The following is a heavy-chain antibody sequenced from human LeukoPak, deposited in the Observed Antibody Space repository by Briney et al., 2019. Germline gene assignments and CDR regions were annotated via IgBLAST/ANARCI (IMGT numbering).Heavy chain of an antibody. Sequence: ASVKVSCKASGYTFTSYDINWVRQAPGQGLEWMGWMNPNSGNTGYAQKFQGRVTTTRNTSTSTAYMELSSLRSEDTAVFYCARGTTAVAFLDSWGQGTLVTVSS. CDR3: ARGTTAVAFLDS. D-gene: IGHD6-19*01. V-gene: IGHV1-8*01. J-gene: IGHJ4*02. CDR2: MNPNSGNT. CDR1: GYTFTSYD.